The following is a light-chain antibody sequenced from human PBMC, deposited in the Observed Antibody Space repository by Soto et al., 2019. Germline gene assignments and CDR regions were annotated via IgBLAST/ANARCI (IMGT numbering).Light chain of an antibody. CDR1: HDISSSY. CDR3: QHYGGSVLT. J-gene: IGKJ4*01. Sequence: EIVLTQSPGALSLSPGERATLSCRTSHDISSSYLAWYQQKRGQAPRLLMYDASTRATGIPDRFSGSGSGTDFTLTISRLEPEDFAVYYCQHYGGSVLTFGGGTKVEIK. CDR2: DAS. V-gene: IGKV3-20*01.